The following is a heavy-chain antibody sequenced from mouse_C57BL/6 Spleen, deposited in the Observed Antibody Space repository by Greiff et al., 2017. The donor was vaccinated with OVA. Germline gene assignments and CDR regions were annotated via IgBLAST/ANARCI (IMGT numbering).Heavy chain of an antibody. V-gene: IGHV1-9*01. CDR2: ILPGSGST. CDR1: GYTFTGYW. J-gene: IGHJ2*01. Sequence: QVQLQKSGAELMKPGASVKLSCKATGYTFTGYWIEWVKQRPGHGLEWIGEILPGSGSTNYNEKFNGKATFLADTSSNTAYMQLSSLTTEDSAIYYCARGRATVVTYYIDNWGQGTTLTVSA. CDR3: ARGRATVVTYYIDN. D-gene: IGHD1-1*01.